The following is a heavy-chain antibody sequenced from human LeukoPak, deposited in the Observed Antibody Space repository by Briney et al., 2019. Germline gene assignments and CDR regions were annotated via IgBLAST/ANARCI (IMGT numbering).Heavy chain of an antibody. Sequence: ASVKVSCKASGYTFTSYGISWVRQAPGQGLGWMGWISVYNGNTNYAQKLQGRVYMTTDTSTSTAYMELRSLRSDDTAVYYCAREGCRSSTSCYYDCWGQGTLVSVSS. D-gene: IGHD2-2*01. CDR1: GYTFTSYG. CDR2: ISVYNGNT. J-gene: IGHJ4*02. V-gene: IGHV1-18*01. CDR3: AREGCRSSTSCYYDC.